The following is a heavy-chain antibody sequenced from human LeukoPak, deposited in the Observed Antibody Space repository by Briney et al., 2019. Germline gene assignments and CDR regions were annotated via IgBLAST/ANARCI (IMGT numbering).Heavy chain of an antibody. CDR1: GFIFNTYW. CDR2: INTDGSDT. Sequence: GGSLRLSCAASGFIFNTYWMHWVRQAPGKGLVWVSSINTDGSDTTYADSVKGRFTISRDNAKNSLYLQMNSLRDEDTAVYYCARDVAYAFDIWGQGTLVTVSS. J-gene: IGHJ3*02. CDR3: ARDVAYAFDI. V-gene: IGHV3-74*01.